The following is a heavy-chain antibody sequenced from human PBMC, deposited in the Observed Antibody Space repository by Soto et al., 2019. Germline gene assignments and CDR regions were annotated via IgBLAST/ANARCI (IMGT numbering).Heavy chain of an antibody. CDR3: ARGMTPPGAPAWYYFDS. CDR1: GASIAGSSY. D-gene: IGHD2-8*02. Sequence: SETLSLTCSVSGASIAGSSYWSWIRQPAGKGLEWIGRFSLSGTTNYSPSLRSRVTMSADVSKNQFSLRLTSVTAADTALYYCARGMTPPGAPAWYYFDSWGQETLVTVSS. V-gene: IGHV4-4*07. J-gene: IGHJ4*02. CDR2: FSLSGTT.